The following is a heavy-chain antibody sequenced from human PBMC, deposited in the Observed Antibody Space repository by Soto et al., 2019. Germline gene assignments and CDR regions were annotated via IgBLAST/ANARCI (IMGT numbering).Heavy chain of an antibody. CDR2: INPNSGGT. J-gene: IGHJ4*02. Sequence: ASVKVSCKASGYTFTGYYMHWVRQAPGQGLEWMGWINPNSGGTNYAQKFQGWVTMTRDTSISTAYMELSRLRSDDTAVYYCARDSYNYYYYDSSGFPGPFDYWGQGTLVTVS. D-gene: IGHD3-22*01. V-gene: IGHV1-2*04. CDR3: ARDSYNYYYYDSSGFPGPFDY. CDR1: GYTFTGYY.